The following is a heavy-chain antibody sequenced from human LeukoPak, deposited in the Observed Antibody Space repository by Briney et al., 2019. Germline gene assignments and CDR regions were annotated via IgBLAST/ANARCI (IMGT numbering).Heavy chain of an antibody. CDR1: GYSFTSYW. V-gene: IGHV5-10-1*01. D-gene: IGHD3-10*01. Sequence: GESLQISCKGSGYSFTSYWISWVRQMPGKGLEWMGRIDPSDSYTNYSPSFQGHVTISADKSISTAYLQWSSLKASDTAMYYCARHSGYYYGSRTYYYGMDVGGKGTTVTVSS. CDR3: ARHSGYYYGSRTYYYGMDV. CDR2: IDPSDSYT. J-gene: IGHJ6*04.